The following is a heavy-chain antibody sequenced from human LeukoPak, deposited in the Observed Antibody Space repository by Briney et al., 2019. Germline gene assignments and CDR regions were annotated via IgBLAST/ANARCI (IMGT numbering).Heavy chain of an antibody. D-gene: IGHD3-9*01. CDR3: ARALYDIGFGSLRVSFNAKNYYYYYGMDV. V-gene: IGHV4-31*03. J-gene: IGHJ6*02. CDR1: GGSISSGGYY. CDR2: IYYSGST. Sequence: PSETLSLTCTVSGGSISSGGYYWSWIRQHPGKGLEWIGYIYYSGSTYYNPSLKSRVTISVDTSKNQFSLKLSSVTAADTAVYYCARALYDIGFGSLRVSFNAKNYYYYYGMDVWGQGTTVTVSS.